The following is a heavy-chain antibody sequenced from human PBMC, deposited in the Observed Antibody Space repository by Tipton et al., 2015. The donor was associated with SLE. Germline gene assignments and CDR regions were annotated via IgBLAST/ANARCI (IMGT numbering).Heavy chain of an antibody. Sequence: TLSLTCTVSGGSISSHYWSWLRQPPGKGLEWIGYIYYSGSTNYNPSLKSLVTISVDTSKNQFSLKLSSVTAAATAVYYCARLGAGMDLDYWGQGTLVTVSS. J-gene: IGHJ4*02. CDR3: ARLGAGMDLDY. CDR2: IYYSGST. D-gene: IGHD6-13*01. CDR1: GGSISSHY. V-gene: IGHV4-59*11.